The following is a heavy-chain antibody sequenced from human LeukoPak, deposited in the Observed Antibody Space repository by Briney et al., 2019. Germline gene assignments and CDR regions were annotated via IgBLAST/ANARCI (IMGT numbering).Heavy chain of an antibody. D-gene: IGHD6-13*01. CDR2: IYYSGST. CDR1: GGSISSSSYY. Sequence: SETLSLTCTVSGGSISSSSYYWGWIRQPPGKGLEWIGSIYYSGSTYYNPSLKSRVTISADPSKNRFSLKLSSVTAADTAVFYCARFIIATAGMIDYWGQGTLVTVSS. J-gene: IGHJ4*02. CDR3: ARFIIATAGMIDY. V-gene: IGHV4-39*01.